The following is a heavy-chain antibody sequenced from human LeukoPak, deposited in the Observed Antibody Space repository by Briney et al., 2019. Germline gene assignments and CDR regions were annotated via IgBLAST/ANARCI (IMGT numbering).Heavy chain of an antibody. D-gene: IGHD3-3*01. CDR2: IYPGDSDT. CDR1: GYSFTSYW. V-gene: IGHV5-51*01. J-gene: IGHJ6*03. CDR3: ARGGRGTILGYYYMDV. Sequence: GESLKISCKGSGYSFTSYWIGWVRQMPGKGLEWMGIIYPGDSDTRYSPSFQGQVTISADKSISTAYLQWSSLKASDTAMYYCARGGRGTILGYYYMDVWGXXXTVTVSS.